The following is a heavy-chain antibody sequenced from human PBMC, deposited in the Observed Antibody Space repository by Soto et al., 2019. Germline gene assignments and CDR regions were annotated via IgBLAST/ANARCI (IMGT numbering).Heavy chain of an antibody. D-gene: IGHD3-9*01. V-gene: IGHV3-53*01. CDR2: IYSGGST. CDR1: GFPVSSNY. J-gene: IGHJ6*02. CDR3: AKRRSFDWGAMDV. Sequence: GGSLRLSCAASGFPVSSNYMSWVRKAPGKGLEWVSVIYSGGSTYYVDSVKGRFTISRDNAKNSLYLQMNSLRAEDTAVYYCAKRRSFDWGAMDVWGQGTTVTV.